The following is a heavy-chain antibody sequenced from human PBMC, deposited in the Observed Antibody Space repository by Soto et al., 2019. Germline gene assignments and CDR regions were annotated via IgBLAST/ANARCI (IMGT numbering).Heavy chain of an antibody. D-gene: IGHD2-15*01. CDR3: AKVLGYCSGGSCYSLYFQH. Sequence: GGSLRLSCVASGFTFSSYWMHWVRQAPGKGLVWVSRINSDGSSTYYADSVKGRFTISRDNSKNTLYLQMNSLRAEDTAVYYCAKVLGYCSGGSCYSLYFQHWGQGTQVTVSS. CDR1: GFTFSSYW. CDR2: INSDGSST. V-gene: IGHV3-74*01. J-gene: IGHJ1*01.